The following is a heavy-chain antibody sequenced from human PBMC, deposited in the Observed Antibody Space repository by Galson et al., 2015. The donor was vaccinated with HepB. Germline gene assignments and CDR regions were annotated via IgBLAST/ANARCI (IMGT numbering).Heavy chain of an antibody. CDR2: IWYDGSNK. Sequence: SLRLSCATSGFTFSNYGLHWVRQAPGKGLEWVAFIWYDGSNKYYTDSVKGRFTISRDRSRSTLYLQMDSLRVEDTAVYYCATDRSDRWFDYWGQGTLVTVSS. D-gene: IGHD4-23*01. CDR3: ATDRSDRWFDY. CDR1: GFTFSNYG. J-gene: IGHJ4*02. V-gene: IGHV3-33*01.